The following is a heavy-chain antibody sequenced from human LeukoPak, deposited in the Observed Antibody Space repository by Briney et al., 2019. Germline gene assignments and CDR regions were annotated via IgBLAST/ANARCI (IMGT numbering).Heavy chain of an antibody. Sequence: SGTLSLTCAVSGGSISSSNWWSWVRQPPGKGLEWIGEIYHSGSTNYNPSLKSRVTISVDTSKNQFSLKLSSVTAADTAVYYCARIIVVVPAAVIKIGWFDPWGQGTLVTVSS. D-gene: IGHD2-2*01. CDR2: IYHSGST. J-gene: IGHJ5*02. V-gene: IGHV4-4*02. CDR1: GGSISSSNW. CDR3: ARIIVVVPAAVIKIGWFDP.